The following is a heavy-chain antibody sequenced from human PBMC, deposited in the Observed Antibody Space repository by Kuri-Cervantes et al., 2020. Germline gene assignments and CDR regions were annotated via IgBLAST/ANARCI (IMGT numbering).Heavy chain of an antibody. V-gene: IGHV3-7*02. CDR2: IHQEGREK. CDR1: GFTFRSHW. CDR3: ARGGGVSAAIGDLDY. J-gene: IGHJ4*02. D-gene: IGHD2-2*01. Sequence: GESLKISCAASGFTFRSHWMNWVRQAPGKGLEWVANIHQEGREKFYVDSVKGRFTISRDNAKNSLYLQMNSLRVEDTAVYYCARGGGVSAAIGDLDYWGQGTQVTVSS.